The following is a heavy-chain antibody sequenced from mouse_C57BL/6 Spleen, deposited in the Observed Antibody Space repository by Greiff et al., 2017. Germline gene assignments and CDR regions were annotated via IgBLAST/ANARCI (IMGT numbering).Heavy chain of an antibody. D-gene: IGHD4-1*01. CDR2: INPNNGGT. V-gene: IGHV1-26*01. CDR1: GYTFTDYY. J-gene: IGHJ3*01. Sequence: EVQLQQSGPELVKPGASVKISCKASGYTFTDYYMNWVKQSHGKSLEWIGDINPNNGGTSYNQKFKGKATLTVDKSSSTAYMELRSLTSEDSAVYYCARTGTDAWLAYWGQGTLVTVSA. CDR3: ARTGTDAWLAY.